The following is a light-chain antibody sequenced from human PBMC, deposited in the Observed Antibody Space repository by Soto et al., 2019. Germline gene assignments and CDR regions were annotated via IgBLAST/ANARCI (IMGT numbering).Light chain of an antibody. CDR2: DVN. Sequence: QSALTQPASVSGSPGQAITISCTGTSSDVGGYNFVAWYQQHPGKAPKLMIYDVNNRPSGISSRFSGSKSGNTASLTISGLQAEDEADYYCTSYTSSSTWVFGGGTKLTVL. J-gene: IGLJ3*02. CDR1: SSDVGGYNF. V-gene: IGLV2-14*01. CDR3: TSYTSSSTWV.